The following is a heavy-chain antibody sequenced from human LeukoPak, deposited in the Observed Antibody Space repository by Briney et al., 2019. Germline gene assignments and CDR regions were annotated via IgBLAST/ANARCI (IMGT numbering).Heavy chain of an antibody. CDR2: INHSGST. D-gene: IGHD6-19*01. J-gene: IGHJ4*02. CDR1: GGSSSGYY. Sequence: SETLSLTCAVYGGSSSGYYWSWIRQPPGKGLEWIGEINHSGSTNYNPSLKSRVTISVDTSKNQFSLKLSSVTAADTAVYYCARGRRSSGWLRYWGQGTLVTVSS. V-gene: IGHV4-34*01. CDR3: ARGRRSSGWLRY.